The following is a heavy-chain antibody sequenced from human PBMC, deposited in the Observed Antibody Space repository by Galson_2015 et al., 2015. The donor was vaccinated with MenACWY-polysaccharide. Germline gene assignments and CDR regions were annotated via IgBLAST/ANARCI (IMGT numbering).Heavy chain of an antibody. J-gene: IGHJ3*02. V-gene: IGHV3-15*01. CDR1: GFTFSNAW. Sequence: LRLSCADSGFTFSNAWMSWVRQAPGTGLEWVGRIRSNSAGGTADYAAPVKGRFTISRDDSKNTLYLQMNSLKTEDTALYYCSTGAGSYTLCTGGAFDIWGRGTVVTVSS. D-gene: IGHD2-2*02. CDR2: IRSNSAGGTA. CDR3: STGAGSYTLCTGGAFDI.